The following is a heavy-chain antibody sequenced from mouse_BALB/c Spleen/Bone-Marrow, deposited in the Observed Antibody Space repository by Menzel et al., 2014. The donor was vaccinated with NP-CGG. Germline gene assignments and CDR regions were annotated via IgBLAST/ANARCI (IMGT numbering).Heavy chain of an antibody. CDR3: ARGYDYSSWFAY. J-gene: IGHJ3*01. Sequence: VQLKQSGGGLVQPGGSLKLSCAASGFTFSSYGMSWVRQTPDKRLEMIATINVNGDTTYHPDSVKGRFTISRDNVKNTLYLQMSSLKSEDTAMYYCARGYDYSSWFAYWGQGTLVTVSA. CDR1: GFTFSSYG. V-gene: IGHV5-6-3*01. CDR2: INVNGDTT. D-gene: IGHD2-4*01.